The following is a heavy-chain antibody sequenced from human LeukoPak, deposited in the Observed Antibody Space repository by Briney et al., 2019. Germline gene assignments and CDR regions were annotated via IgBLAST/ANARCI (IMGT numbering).Heavy chain of an antibody. J-gene: IGHJ4*02. Sequence: SETLSLTCTVSGGSISSGGYYWSWIRQPPGKGLEWIGYIYHSGSTYYNPSLKSRVTISVDRSKNQFSLKLSSVTAADTAVYYCAGAHLIAAAGGDYWGQGTLVTVSS. CDR3: AGAHLIAAAGGDY. CDR2: IYHSGST. D-gene: IGHD6-13*01. V-gene: IGHV4-30-2*01. CDR1: GGSISSGGYY.